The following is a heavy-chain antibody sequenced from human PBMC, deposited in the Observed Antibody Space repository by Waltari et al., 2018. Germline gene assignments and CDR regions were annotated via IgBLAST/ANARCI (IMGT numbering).Heavy chain of an antibody. V-gene: IGHV4-59*11. CDR2: IYYSGST. J-gene: IGHJ6*02. CDR1: GGSISSHS. CDR3: ARGDYDSSGYYYRNYYGMDV. Sequence: QVQLQESGPGLVKPSETLSLTCTVSGGSISSHSWSWIRQPPGKGLEWIGYIYYSGSTNDNPSLKSRVTISVDTSKNQFSLKLSSVTAADTAVYYCARGDYDSSGYYYRNYYGMDVWGQGTTVTVSS. D-gene: IGHD3-22*01.